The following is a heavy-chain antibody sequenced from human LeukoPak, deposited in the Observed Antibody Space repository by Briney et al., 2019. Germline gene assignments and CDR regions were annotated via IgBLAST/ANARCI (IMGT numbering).Heavy chain of an antibody. J-gene: IGHJ6*02. CDR1: GYSFSTHW. V-gene: IGHV5-51*01. CDR3: ARLGYCSSRSCYYGKDG. CDR2: IYPGDSDT. Sequence: HGESLKISCKGSGYSFSTHWIGWVRQMPGKGLEWMAIIYPGDSDTRYSPSFQGQVTISADKSISTAYLQWSSLEASDTATYYCARLGYCSSRSCYYGKDGWGQGTTVTVSS. D-gene: IGHD2-2*01.